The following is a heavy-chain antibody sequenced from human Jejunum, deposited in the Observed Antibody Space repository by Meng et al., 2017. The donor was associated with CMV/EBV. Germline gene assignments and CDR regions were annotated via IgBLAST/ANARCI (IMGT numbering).Heavy chain of an antibody. D-gene: IGHD3-10*02. CDR3: ARDWGDVRGGFDF. J-gene: IGHJ4*02. CDR1: GDSFSSNSAA. V-gene: IGHV6-1*01. Sequence: QLPLQQAGPGLVKPSQTPSLPCAIAGDSFSSNSAAWNWIRQSPSRGLEWLGRTYYRSKYYNDYALSVKSRITINPDTSKNQFSLQLNSVTPEDTAIYYCARDWGDVRGGFDFWGQGTLVTVSS. CDR2: TYYRSKYYN.